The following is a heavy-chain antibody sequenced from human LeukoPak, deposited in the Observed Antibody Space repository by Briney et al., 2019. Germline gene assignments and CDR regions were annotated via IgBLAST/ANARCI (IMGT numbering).Heavy chain of an antibody. CDR2: FDPEDGET. J-gene: IGHJ4*02. Sequence: ASGNVSCKVSGYTLTELSMHWVRQAPGKGLEWMGGFDPEDGETIYAQKFQGRVTMTEDTSTDTANMELSSLRSEDTAVYYCATVNTGGYCSSTSCYLFDYWGQGTLVTVSS. D-gene: IGHD2-2*01. V-gene: IGHV1-24*01. CDR3: ATVNTGGYCSSTSCYLFDY. CDR1: GYTLTELS.